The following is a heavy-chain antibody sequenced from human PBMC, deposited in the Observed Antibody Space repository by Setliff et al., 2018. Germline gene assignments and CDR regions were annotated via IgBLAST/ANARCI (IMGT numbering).Heavy chain of an antibody. V-gene: IGHV4-59*01. J-gene: IGHJ5*02. CDR1: GGSIRDYY. D-gene: IGHD2-15*01. CDR3: AAVGTAAGGGWFDP. CDR2: IYYRGST. Sequence: KPSETLSLTCTVSGGSIRDYYWNWIRQSPGKGLEWIGYIYYRGSTNYNSSLKSRVTISIDMSTNQFFLKLTSATAADTAIYFCAAVGTAAGGGWFDPWGQGTLVTVSS.